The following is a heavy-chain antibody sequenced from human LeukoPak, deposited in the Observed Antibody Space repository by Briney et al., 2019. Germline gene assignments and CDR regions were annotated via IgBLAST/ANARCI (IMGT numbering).Heavy chain of an antibody. CDR2: ISTNGDST. V-gene: IGHV3-64*02. J-gene: IGHJ4*02. CDR1: GFTLSTYA. CDR3: ARWGSISCYDY. D-gene: IGHD2-15*01. Sequence: GGSLRLSCAASGFTLSTYAMHWVRQAPGKGLEYVSAISTNGDSTYYADSVKGRFTISRDNSKNTLFLQMGSLRGDDMAVYYCARWGSISCYDYWGQGTLVTVSS.